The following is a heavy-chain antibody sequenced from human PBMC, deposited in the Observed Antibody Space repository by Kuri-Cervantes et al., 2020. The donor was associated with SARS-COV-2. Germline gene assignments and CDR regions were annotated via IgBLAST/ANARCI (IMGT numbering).Heavy chain of an antibody. CDR3: ARDHTYYDFWSGPDV. J-gene: IGHJ6*04. CDR2: IYYSGST. CDR1: GGSISSHY. Sequence: SETLSLTCTVSGGSISSHYWSWIRQPPGKGLEWIGCIYYSGSTYYNPSLKSRVTISVDTSKNQFSLKLSSVTAADTAVYYCARDHTYYDFWSGPDVWGKGTTVTVSS. V-gene: IGHV4-59*11. D-gene: IGHD3-3*01.